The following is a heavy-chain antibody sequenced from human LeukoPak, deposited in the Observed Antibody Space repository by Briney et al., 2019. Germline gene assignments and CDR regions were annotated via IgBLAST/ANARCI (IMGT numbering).Heavy chain of an antibody. CDR2: IRNKANSYTT. CDR3: ARSVAWGPFYV. J-gene: IGHJ3*01. D-gene: IGHD6-6*01. Sequence: GGSLRLSCAASGFTFSDHYMDWVRQAPGKGLEWVGRIRNKANSYTTEYAASVKGRFTISRDDPKNSLYLQMNSLQTEDTAVYYCARSVAWGPFYVWGQGTMVTVSS. V-gene: IGHV3-72*01. CDR1: GFTFSDHY.